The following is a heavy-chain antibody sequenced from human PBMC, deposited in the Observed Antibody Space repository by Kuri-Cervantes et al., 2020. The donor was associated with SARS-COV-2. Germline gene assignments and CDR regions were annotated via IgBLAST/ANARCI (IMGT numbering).Heavy chain of an antibody. CDR1: GGTFSSYG. Sequence: SCKASGGTFSSYGMHWVRQAPGKGLEWVAFIRYDGSNKYYADSVKGRFTISRDNSKNTLYLQMNSLRAEDTAVYYCANGLIWGLDHWGQGTLVTVSS. CDR2: IRYDGSNK. J-gene: IGHJ4*02. D-gene: IGHD7-27*01. V-gene: IGHV3-30*02. CDR3: ANGLIWGLDH.